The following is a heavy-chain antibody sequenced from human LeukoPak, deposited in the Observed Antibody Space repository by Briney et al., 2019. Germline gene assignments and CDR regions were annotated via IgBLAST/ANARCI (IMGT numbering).Heavy chain of an antibody. Sequence: SSQTLSLTCTVSGGSISSGSYYWSWIRQPAGKGLEWIGRIYTSGSTNYSPSLKSRVTISVDTSKNQFSLKLSSVTAADTAVYYCARAVGASFDYWGQGTLVTVSS. CDR2: IYTSGST. CDR1: GGSISSGSYY. V-gene: IGHV4-61*02. J-gene: IGHJ4*02. D-gene: IGHD1-26*01. CDR3: ARAVGASFDY.